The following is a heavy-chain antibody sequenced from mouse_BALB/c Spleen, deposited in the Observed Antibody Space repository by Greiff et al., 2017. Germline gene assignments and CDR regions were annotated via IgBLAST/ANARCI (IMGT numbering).Heavy chain of an antibody. CDR1: GFTFTDYY. V-gene: IGHV7-3*02. Sequence: EVMLVESGGGLVQPGGSLRLSCATSGFTFTDYYMSWVRQPPGKALEWLGFIRNKANGYTTEYSASVKGRFTISRDNSQSILYLQMNTLRAEDSATYYCARDIGGWLLRGWYFDVWGAGTTVTVSS. J-gene: IGHJ1*02. CDR2: IRNKANGYTT. CDR3: ARDIGGWLLRGWYFDV. D-gene: IGHD2-3*01.